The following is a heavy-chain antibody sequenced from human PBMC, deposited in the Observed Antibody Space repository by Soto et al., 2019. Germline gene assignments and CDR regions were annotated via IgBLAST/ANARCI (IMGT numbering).Heavy chain of an antibody. Sequence: QVHLQESGPGLVKPSGTLSLTCAVSGASVISTNWWSWVRQPPGQGLEWIGEIFHSGSTNYNPSLKSRVTISLDKSKNPFSLNLASVTAADTAIYYCARDMFYYDSNYYYFRGPFDYWGQGTLVTVSS. CDR2: IFHSGST. CDR3: ARDMFYYDSNYYYFRGPFDY. D-gene: IGHD3-22*01. V-gene: IGHV4-4*02. CDR1: GASVISTNW. J-gene: IGHJ4*02.